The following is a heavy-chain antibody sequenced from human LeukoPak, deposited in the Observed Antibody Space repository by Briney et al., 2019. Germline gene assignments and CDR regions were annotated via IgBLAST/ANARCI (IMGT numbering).Heavy chain of an antibody. CDR1: GGSISSSSYY. D-gene: IGHD2-2*01. CDR2: IYYSGST. Sequence: SETLSLTCTVPGGSISSSSYYWGWIRQPPGKGLEWIGSIYYSGSTYYNPSLKSRVTISVDTSKNQFSLKLSSVTAADTAVYYCARRPRYCSSTSCLQPTSYYYYGMDIWGQGTTVTVSS. V-gene: IGHV4-39*01. CDR3: ARRPRYCSSTSCLQPTSYYYYGMDI. J-gene: IGHJ6*02.